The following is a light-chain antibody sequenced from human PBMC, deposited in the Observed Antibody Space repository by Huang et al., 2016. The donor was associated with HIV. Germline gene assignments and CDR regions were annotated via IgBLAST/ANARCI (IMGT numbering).Light chain of an antibody. V-gene: IGKV3-11*01. J-gene: IGKJ2*01. CDR2: AAS. CDR3: QQRRNWPPYT. Sequence: EIVLTQSPATLSLSPGERATLSCRASQSVSNYLAWYQQTPGQAPRLLISAASNRATGIPARFSGSGSGTDFTLTISSLEPEDFAVYYCQQRRNWPPYTFGPGTKLEIK. CDR1: QSVSNY.